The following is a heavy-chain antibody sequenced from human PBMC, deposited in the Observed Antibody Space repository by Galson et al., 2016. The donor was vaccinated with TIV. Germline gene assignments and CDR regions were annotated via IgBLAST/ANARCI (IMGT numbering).Heavy chain of an antibody. J-gene: IGHJ3*01. CDR3: ARDLGLGVFDV. V-gene: IGHV4-59*01. CDR1: GGSISSSY. Sequence: LSLTCTVSGGSISSSYWSWIRQPPGKGLEWIAYISDSGRSNKSPSLESRVTISVDTSKKQISLKLKSVTAADTAVYYCARDLGLGVFDVWGQGTMVSVSS. CDR2: ISDSGRS. D-gene: IGHD7-27*01.